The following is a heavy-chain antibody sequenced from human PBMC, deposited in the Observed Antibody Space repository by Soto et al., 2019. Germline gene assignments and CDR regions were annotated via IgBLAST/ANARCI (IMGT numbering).Heavy chain of an antibody. J-gene: IGHJ6*02. D-gene: IGHD3-16*02. Sequence: EVQLVESGGGLVKPGGSLRLSCAASGFTFSNAWMNWVRQAPGKGLEWVGLIKRKTDGGTTDYAAPVRGRFTISRDDSKNTLYLEMNSLKTEDTAVYYCRRGDYVWGIYRSTMDVWGRGTTVTVSS. CDR2: IKRKTDGGTT. V-gene: IGHV3-15*07. CDR3: RRGDYVWGIYRSTMDV. CDR1: GFTFSNAW.